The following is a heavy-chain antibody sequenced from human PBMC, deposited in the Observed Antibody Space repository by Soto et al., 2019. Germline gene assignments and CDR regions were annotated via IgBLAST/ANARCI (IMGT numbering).Heavy chain of an antibody. J-gene: IGHJ4*02. CDR2: ISKDGSNT. D-gene: IGHD3-10*01. CDR1: GFTFSRHA. CDR3: VRSRSGAVADSFDY. Sequence: QLQLVESGGGVVQPGRSLRVSCAASGFTFSRHAIHWVRQAPGKGLEWVAVISKDGSNTYYVDSVKGRFTISRDNSKNTLYLQMNRLGDEDTAVYYCVRSRSGAVADSFDYWGQGTQVTVSA. V-gene: IGHV3-30*04.